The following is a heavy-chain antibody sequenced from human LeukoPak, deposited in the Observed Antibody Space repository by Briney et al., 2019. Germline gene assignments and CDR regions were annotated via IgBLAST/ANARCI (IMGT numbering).Heavy chain of an antibody. D-gene: IGHD6-19*01. CDR1: GFTFSNYA. J-gene: IGHJ4*02. CDR2: ISYDASNK. V-gene: IGHV3-30-3*01. Sequence: GGSLRLSCAASGFTFSNYAMHWVRQAPGKGLEWVAVISYDASNKYYADSVKGRFTISRDNSKNTLYLQMNSLRAEDTAVYYCARPYSSGWYGDFDYWGQGTLVTVSS. CDR3: ARPYSSGWYGDFDY.